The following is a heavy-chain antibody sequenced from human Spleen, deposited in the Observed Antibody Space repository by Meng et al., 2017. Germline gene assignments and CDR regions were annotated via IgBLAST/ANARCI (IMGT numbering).Heavy chain of an antibody. J-gene: IGHJ5*02. CDR2: IGHSGIT. CDR1: VGSISTSGYY. D-gene: IGHD6-19*01. CDR3: VRSSGWVRTGFDP. Sequence: QPQLQESGQGLVKPSEALSLTGSVSVGSISTSGYYWSWIRQPPGKGLEWIGSIGHSGITYYTPSLKSRVTVSIDTSKSQFSLKLTSVTAADTAVYYCVRSSGWVRTGFDPWGQGTLVTVSS. V-gene: IGHV4-39*01.